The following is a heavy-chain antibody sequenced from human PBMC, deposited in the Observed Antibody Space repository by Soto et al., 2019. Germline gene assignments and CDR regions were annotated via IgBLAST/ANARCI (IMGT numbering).Heavy chain of an antibody. J-gene: IGHJ6*02. CDR3: ARDFAEMAGYGMDV. CDR1: GFTVSSNY. Sequence: GGSLRLSCAASGFTVSSNYMSWVRQAPGKGLEWVSVIYSGGSTYYADSVKGRFTISRDNSKNTLYLQMNSLRVEDTAVYYCARDFAEMAGYGMDVWGQGTTVTVSS. V-gene: IGHV3-53*01. D-gene: IGHD6-19*01. CDR2: IYSGGST.